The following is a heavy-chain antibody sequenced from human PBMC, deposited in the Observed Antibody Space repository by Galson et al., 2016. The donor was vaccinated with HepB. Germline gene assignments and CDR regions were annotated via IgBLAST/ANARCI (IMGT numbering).Heavy chain of an antibody. CDR3: ARETMRPVRFFEWLPQMNEPVDLGY. CDR2: SNPYNGNT. Sequence: SVKVSCKASGYTFTNYDITWVRQAPGQGLEWMGWSNPYNGNTNYAQNVQGRVTMTTDTSTSTAYMELRSLRSDDTAVYYCARETMRPVRFFEWLPQMNEPVDLGYWGQGTLVTVSS. CDR1: GYTFTNYD. D-gene: IGHD3-3*01. J-gene: IGHJ4*02. V-gene: IGHV1-18*01.